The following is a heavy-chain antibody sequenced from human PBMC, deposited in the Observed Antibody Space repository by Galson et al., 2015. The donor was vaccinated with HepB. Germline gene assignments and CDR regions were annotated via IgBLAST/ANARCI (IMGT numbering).Heavy chain of an antibody. V-gene: IGHV3-23*01. D-gene: IGHD3-10*02. Sequence: SLRLSCAASGFTFSSYAMSWVRQAPGKGLEWVSAISGSGGSTYYADSVKGRFTISRDNSKNTLYLQMNSLRADDTAVHYCARDNYVGNKYYSYHMDVWGKGTTVTVSS. CDR1: GFTFSSYA. J-gene: IGHJ6*03. CDR2: ISGSGGST. CDR3: ARDNYVGNKYYSYHMDV.